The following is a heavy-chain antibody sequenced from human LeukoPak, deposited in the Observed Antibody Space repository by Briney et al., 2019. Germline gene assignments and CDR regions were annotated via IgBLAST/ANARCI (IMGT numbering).Heavy chain of an antibody. V-gene: IGHV1-69*05. D-gene: IGHD2-15*01. Sequence: SVKVSCKAPRGTFDSYRISWLRQAPGHGLEWMGGTIPMFGSANYAQKFQGRVTITTYQTTTTAYMELSSLSSEDTAVYYCARVGRSRGSLPNSYYYMDVWGKGTTVTVSS. CDR2: TIPMFGSA. CDR1: RGTFDSYR. CDR3: ARVGRSRGSLPNSYYYMDV. J-gene: IGHJ6*03.